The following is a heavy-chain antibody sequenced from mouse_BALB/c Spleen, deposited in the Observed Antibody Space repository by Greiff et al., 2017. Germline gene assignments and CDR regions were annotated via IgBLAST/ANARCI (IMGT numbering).Heavy chain of an antibody. CDR2: ISSGGST. CDR1: GFTFSSYA. CDR3: ARGDMYYAMDY. Sequence: EVKLVGSGGGLVKPGGSLKLSCAASGFTFSSYAMSWVRQTPEKRLEWVASISSGGSTYYPDSVKGRFTISRDNARNILYLQMSSLRSEDTAMYYCARGDMYYAMDYWGQGTSVTVSS. V-gene: IGHV5-6-5*01. D-gene: IGHD3-3*01. J-gene: IGHJ4*01.